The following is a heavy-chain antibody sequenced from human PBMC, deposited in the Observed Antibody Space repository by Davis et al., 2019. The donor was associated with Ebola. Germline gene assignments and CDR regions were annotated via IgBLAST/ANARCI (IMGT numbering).Heavy chain of an antibody. Sequence: PGGSLRLSCAASGFTFRSYGMHWVRQAPGKGLEWVAVIWYDGSNKYYADSVKGRFTISRDNSKNTLYLQMNSLRDEDTAVYYCARVVYYYDSSGYYRPPYFDYWGQGTLVTVSS. D-gene: IGHD3-22*01. CDR2: IWYDGSNK. CDR1: GFTFRSYG. J-gene: IGHJ4*02. CDR3: ARVVYYYDSSGYYRPPYFDY. V-gene: IGHV3-33*08.